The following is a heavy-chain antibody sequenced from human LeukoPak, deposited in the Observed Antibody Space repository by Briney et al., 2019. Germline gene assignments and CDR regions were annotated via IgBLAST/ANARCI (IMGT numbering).Heavy chain of an antibody. CDR3: ARDRRNWFDP. CDR2: INPNSGGT. CDR1: GYTFTSYG. V-gene: IGHV1-2*02. J-gene: IGHJ5*02. Sequence: ASVKVSCKASGYTFTSYGISWVRQAPGQGLEWMGWINPNSGGTNYAQKFQGRVTMTRDTSISTAYMELSRLRSDDTAVYYCARDRRNWFDPWGQGTLVTVSS.